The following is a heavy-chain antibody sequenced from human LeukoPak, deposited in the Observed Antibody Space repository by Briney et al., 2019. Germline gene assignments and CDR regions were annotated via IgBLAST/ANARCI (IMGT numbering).Heavy chain of an antibody. CDR1: GGSISSYY. Sequence: SETLSLTCTVSGGSISSYYWSWIRQPPGKGLEWIGYIYYSGTTYYNPSLKSRVSISEDTSKNQFSLNLSSVTAADTAVYYCARAFSPMAVADYWGQGTLVTVSS. J-gene: IGHJ4*02. CDR3: ARAFSPMAVADY. V-gene: IGHV4-59*12. D-gene: IGHD6-19*01. CDR2: IYYSGTT.